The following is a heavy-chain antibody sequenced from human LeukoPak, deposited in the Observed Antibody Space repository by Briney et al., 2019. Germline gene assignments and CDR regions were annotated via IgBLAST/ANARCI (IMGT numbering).Heavy chain of an antibody. CDR3: ARSDYYYYYMDV. CDR1: GYSINSGYY. Sequence: ASETLSLTCTVSGYSINSGYYWGWIRQSPGKGLEWIGSIYHSGSTYINPSLESRITISVDTSKNQFSLKLSSVTAADTAVYYCARSDYYYYYMDVWGKGTTVTVSS. CDR2: IYHSGST. J-gene: IGHJ6*03. V-gene: IGHV4-38-2*02.